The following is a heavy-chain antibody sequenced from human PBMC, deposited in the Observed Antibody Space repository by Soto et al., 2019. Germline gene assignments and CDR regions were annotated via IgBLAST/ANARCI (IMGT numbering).Heavy chain of an antibody. J-gene: IGHJ6*02. CDR3: ARCNKLTGYYGMDV. CDR2: MNPNSGNT. V-gene: IGHV1-8*01. CDR1: GYTFSSYD. D-gene: IGHD1-26*01. Sequence: QVQLVQSGAEVKKPGASVKVSCKASGYTFSSYDINWVRQATGQGLEWMGWMNPNSGNTGYAQKFQGRVTMTRNTAISKAYMEQSSLRSENTAVYYCARCNKLTGYYGMDVWGQGPTVTVSS.